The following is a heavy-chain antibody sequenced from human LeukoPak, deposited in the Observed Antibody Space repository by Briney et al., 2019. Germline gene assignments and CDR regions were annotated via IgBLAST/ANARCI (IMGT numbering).Heavy chain of an antibody. CDR1: GGSISIYY. CDR2: IYTSGST. Sequence: SETLSLTCSVSGGSISIYYWSWIRQPAGKGLEWIGRIYTSGSTNYNPSLKSRVTMSVDTSKNQFSLTLNSVTAADTGVYYCARVTMVRGVIRGFDPWGQGTLVTVSS. D-gene: IGHD3-10*01. CDR3: ARVTMVRGVIRGFDP. V-gene: IGHV4-4*07. J-gene: IGHJ5*02.